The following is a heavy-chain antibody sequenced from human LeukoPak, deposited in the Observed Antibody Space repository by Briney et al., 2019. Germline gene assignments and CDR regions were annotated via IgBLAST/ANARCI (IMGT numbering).Heavy chain of an antibody. CDR1: GGSFSGYY. D-gene: IGHD6-19*01. CDR3: ARRRYSSGWYNRLLDY. Sequence: SETLSLTCAVYGGSFSGYYWSWIRQPPGKGLEWIGEINHSGSTNYNPSLKSRVTISVDTPKNQFSLKLSSVTAADTAVYYCARRRYSSGWYNRLLDYWGQGTLVTVSS. V-gene: IGHV4-34*01. CDR2: INHSGST. J-gene: IGHJ4*02.